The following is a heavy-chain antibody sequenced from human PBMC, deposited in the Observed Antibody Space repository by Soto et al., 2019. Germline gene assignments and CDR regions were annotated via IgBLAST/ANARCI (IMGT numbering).Heavy chain of an antibody. CDR1: GWSFSGSY. Sequence: SETLSLTFAVYGWSFSGSYWSWIRQPPGKGLEWIGEINHSGSTNYNPSLKSRVTISVDTSKNQFSLKLSPVTAADTAVYYCERERITRGWFDPWGQGTLVSVSS. CDR3: ERERITRGWFDP. J-gene: IGHJ5*02. V-gene: IGHV4-34*01. CDR2: INHSGST. D-gene: IGHD3-10*01.